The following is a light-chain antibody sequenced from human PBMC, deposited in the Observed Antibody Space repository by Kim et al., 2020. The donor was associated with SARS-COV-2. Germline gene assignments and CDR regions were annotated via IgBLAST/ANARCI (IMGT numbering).Light chain of an antibody. Sequence: ELTQPPSASGTPGQRVTISCSGSSSNIGSNTVNWYQQLPGTAPKLLIYSNNQRPSGVPDRFSGSKSGTSASLAISGLQSEDEADYYCAAWDDSLNGHVFGTGTKVTVL. J-gene: IGLJ1*01. CDR2: SNN. CDR3: AAWDDSLNGHV. V-gene: IGLV1-44*01. CDR1: SSNIGSNT.